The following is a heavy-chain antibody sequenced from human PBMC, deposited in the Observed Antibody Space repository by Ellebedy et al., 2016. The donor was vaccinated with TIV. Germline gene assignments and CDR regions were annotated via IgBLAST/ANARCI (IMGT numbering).Heavy chain of an antibody. CDR3: ARDGPWGYHWFDP. CDR1: GYTFTSSG. CDR2: INPYNGNT. Sequence: AASVTVSCKASGYTFTSSGISWVRQAPGQGLEWMGWINPYNGNTNDVQKLQDRVTMTTDTSTSTAYMELRSLRSDDAAVYYCARDGPWGYHWFDPWGQGTLVTVSS. V-gene: IGHV1-18*01. D-gene: IGHD3-16*02. J-gene: IGHJ5*02.